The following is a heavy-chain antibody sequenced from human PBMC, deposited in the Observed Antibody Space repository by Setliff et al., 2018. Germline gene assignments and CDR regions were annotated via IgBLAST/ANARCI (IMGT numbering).Heavy chain of an antibody. J-gene: IGHJ4*01. D-gene: IGHD6-19*01. CDR3: ARDQYTSGWYGPPESYFDC. Sequence: NPSETLSLTCAVYGESFSGHYWSWIRQPPGKGLEWIGEINHSGSTNYNPSLGSRITMSVDTSKNQFSLKLSSVTAADTAVYYCARDQYTSGWYGPPESYFDCWGLGILVTVSS. CDR2: INHSGST. V-gene: IGHV4-34*10. CDR1: GESFSGHY.